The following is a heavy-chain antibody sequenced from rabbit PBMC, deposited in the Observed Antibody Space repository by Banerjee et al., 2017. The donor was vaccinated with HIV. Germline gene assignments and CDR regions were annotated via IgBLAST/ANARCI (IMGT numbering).Heavy chain of an antibody. CDR2: INAGSSGST. CDR1: GFDFSSNA. Sequence: QQQLEESGGGLVKPEGSLTLTCKASGFDFSSNAMCWVRQAPGKGLEWIACINAGSSGSTYYASWAKGRLTISKTSSTTVTLQMTSLTAADTATYFCARGSAYAGAGYALWGPGTLVTVS. J-gene: IGHJ4*01. V-gene: IGHV1S45*01. D-gene: IGHD4-2*01. CDR3: ARGSAYAGAGYAL.